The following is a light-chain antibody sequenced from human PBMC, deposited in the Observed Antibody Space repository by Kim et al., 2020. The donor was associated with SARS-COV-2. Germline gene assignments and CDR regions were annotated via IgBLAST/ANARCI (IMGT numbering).Light chain of an antibody. CDR1: SSDVGTYNY. V-gene: IGLV2-14*03. CDR2: DVS. Sequence: QSALTQPASVSGSPGQSITVSCTGTSSDVGTYNYVSWYQQHPGKAPKFMIYDVSKRPSGVSNRFSGSKSGNTASLTISGLQAEDEGDYYCASHTSSGTYVFGSGTKVTVL. CDR3: ASHTSSGTYV. J-gene: IGLJ1*01.